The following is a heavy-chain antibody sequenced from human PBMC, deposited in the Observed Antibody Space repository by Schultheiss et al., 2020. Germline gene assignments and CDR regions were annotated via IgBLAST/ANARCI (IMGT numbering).Heavy chain of an antibody. V-gene: IGHV4-34*01. J-gene: IGHJ4*02. CDR3: ASRWYYFDY. Sequence: SETLSLTCAVYGGSFSGYYWSWIRQPPGKGLEWIGEINHSGSTNYNPSLKSRVTISVDTSKNQFSLKLSSVTAADTAVYYCASRWYYFDYWGKGTLVTVSS. CDR1: GGSFSGYY. D-gene: IGHD2-8*01. CDR2: INHSGST.